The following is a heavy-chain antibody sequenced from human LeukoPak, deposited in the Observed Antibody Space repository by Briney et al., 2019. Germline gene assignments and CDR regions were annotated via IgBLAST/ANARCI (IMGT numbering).Heavy chain of an antibody. CDR2: ISSSGSTI. Sequence: GGSLRLSCAASGFTFSDYYMSWLRQAPGKGLEWVSYISSSGSTIYYADSVKGRFTISRDNAKNSLYLQMNSLRADDTAVYYCARNIVVVPAAPYFDYWGQGTLVTVSS. D-gene: IGHD2-2*01. J-gene: IGHJ4*02. V-gene: IGHV3-11*04. CDR3: ARNIVVVPAAPYFDY. CDR1: GFTFSDYY.